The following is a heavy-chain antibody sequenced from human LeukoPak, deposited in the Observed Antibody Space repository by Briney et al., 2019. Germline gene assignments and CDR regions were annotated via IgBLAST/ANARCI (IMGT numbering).Heavy chain of an antibody. D-gene: IGHD4-4*01. CDR2: ITSSSSYI. J-gene: IGHJ6*02. V-gene: IGHV3-21*01. CDR1: GFTFSSYA. CDR3: ARDLSLQFHYYGMGV. Sequence: PGGSLRLSCAASGFTFSSYAMSWVRQAPGKGLEWVSSITSSSSYIYYADSVKGRFTISRDNAKNSLYLQMNSLRAEDTAVYYCARDLSLQFHYYGMGVWGQGTTVTVSS.